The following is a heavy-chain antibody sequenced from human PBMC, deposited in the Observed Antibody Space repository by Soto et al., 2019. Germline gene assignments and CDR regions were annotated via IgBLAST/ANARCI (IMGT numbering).Heavy chain of an antibody. CDR2: ISHSGST. CDR3: AREYTYGSNFFDC. D-gene: IGHD5-18*01. Sequence: QVQLQESGPGLVKPSQTLSLSCTVSGGSISSAASYWSWIRQHPGKGLEWIGYISHSGSTYYTPSLKSRVIISADTSKNQFSLNLTSVTAADTAVYYCAREYTYGSNFFDCWGQGALVTVSS. CDR1: GGSISSAASY. J-gene: IGHJ4*02. V-gene: IGHV4-31*03.